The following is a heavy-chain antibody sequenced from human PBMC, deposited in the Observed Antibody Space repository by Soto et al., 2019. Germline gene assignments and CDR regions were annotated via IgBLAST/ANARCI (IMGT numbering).Heavy chain of an antibody. J-gene: IGHJ6*02. CDR1: GYTFTNYD. CDR2: MSPNSGTT. CDR3: GGVAEGIGMDV. Sequence: QGQLVKSGAEVKKPGASVKVSCKASGYTFTNYDINWVRQAPGQGLEWMGWMSPNSGTTGSAQKFQGRVTMTRNTSISTAYMELSGLRSEDTAVYYCGGVAEGIGMDVWGQGTTVIVSS. D-gene: IGHD3-3*01. V-gene: IGHV1-8*01.